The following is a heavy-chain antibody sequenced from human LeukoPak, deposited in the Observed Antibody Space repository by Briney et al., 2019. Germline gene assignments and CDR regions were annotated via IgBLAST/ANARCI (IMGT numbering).Heavy chain of an antibody. CDR1: GGSISSYY. D-gene: IGHD5-24*01. CDR2: IYYSGST. V-gene: IGHV4-59*08. Sequence: PSETLSLTCTVSGGSISSYYWSWIRQPPGKGLEWIGYIYYSGSTNYNPSLKSRVTISVDTSKNQFSLKLSSVTAADTAVYYCARHDGYTYFDYWGQGTLVTVSS. J-gene: IGHJ4*02. CDR3: ARHDGYTYFDY.